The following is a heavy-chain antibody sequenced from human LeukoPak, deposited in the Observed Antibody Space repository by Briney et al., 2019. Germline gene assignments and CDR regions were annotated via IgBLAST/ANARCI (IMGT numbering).Heavy chain of an antibody. CDR1: GFSHSPTVVG. D-gene: IGHD2-21*01. Sequence: SGPTLVNPTQTLTLTCSFSGFSHSPTVVGVTWIRQPPGKALEWLALIYWDDDKRYSPSLETRLTITRAPSKNQVVLTMTNMDPVDTAPYFCAHRPGRGIPAAHWGQGTLVTVSS. CDR2: IYWDDDK. J-gene: IGHJ4*02. V-gene: IGHV2-5*02. CDR3: AHRPGRGIPAAH.